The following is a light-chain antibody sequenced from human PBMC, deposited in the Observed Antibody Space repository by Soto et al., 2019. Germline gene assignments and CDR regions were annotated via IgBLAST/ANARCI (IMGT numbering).Light chain of an antibody. CDR3: QQLNSFPIT. V-gene: IGKV1-9*01. CDR1: QVISSY. J-gene: IGKJ5*01. Sequence: DIQLTQAPSFLSASAGDRVTITCRASQVISSYLAWYQQKPGRAPKLLIYAASTLQSGVPSTFSGSGSGTEFTLTITSLQPEDFATDYCQQLNSFPITFGQGTRPEIK. CDR2: AAS.